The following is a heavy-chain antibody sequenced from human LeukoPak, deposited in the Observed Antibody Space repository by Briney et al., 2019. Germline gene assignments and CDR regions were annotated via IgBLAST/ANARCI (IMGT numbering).Heavy chain of an antibody. V-gene: IGHV4-39*07. J-gene: IGHJ4*02. D-gene: IGHD6-19*01. CDR1: GGSISSSSYY. CDR3: ARDAGSDWTLLDY. Sequence: SETLSLTCNVSGGSISSSSYYWGWIRQPPGKGLEWIGSIYYSGSTYYNPSLKSRVTISLDTSKNQFSLKLSSVTAADTAVYYCARDAGSDWTLLDYWGQGTLVTVSS. CDR2: IYYSGST.